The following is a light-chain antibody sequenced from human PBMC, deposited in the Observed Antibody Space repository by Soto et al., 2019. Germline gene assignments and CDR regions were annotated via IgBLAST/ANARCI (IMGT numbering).Light chain of an antibody. V-gene: IGLV1-44*01. Sequence: QSVLTQPPSESGTPGQRVTFSCSGSRSNIGSNTVNWYQQLPGTAPKFLIYSNNQRPSGVPKRFSGSKSGTSASLAISGLQSEDEADYYCATWDDSLNGHVVFGGGTKLTVL. CDR3: ATWDDSLNGHVV. CDR2: SNN. J-gene: IGLJ2*01. CDR1: RSNIGSNT.